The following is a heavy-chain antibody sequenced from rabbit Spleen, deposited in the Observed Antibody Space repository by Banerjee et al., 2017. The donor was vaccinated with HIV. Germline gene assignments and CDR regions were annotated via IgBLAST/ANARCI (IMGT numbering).Heavy chain of an antibody. J-gene: IGHJ3*01. CDR1: GFSFSSSYY. V-gene: IGHV1S45*01. CDR3: VRGASSSGYYSL. D-gene: IGHD1-1*01. CDR2: IYTGSDTT. Sequence: QEQLVESGGGLVQPEGSLTLTCTASGFSFSSSYYMYWVRQAPGKGLEWIGCIYTGSDTTWYASWAKGRFTISKTSSTTVTLEMTSLTVADTATYFCVRGASSSGYYSLWGQGTLVTVS.